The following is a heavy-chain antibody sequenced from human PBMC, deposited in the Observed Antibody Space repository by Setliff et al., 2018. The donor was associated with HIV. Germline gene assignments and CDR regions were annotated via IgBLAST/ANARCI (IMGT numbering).Heavy chain of an antibody. CDR2: LYVSGDT. J-gene: IGHJ6*03. V-gene: IGHV4-4*07. D-gene: IGHD2-2*01. CDR1: NDPISSYY. CDR3: ALTGHRLLRGYMDV. Sequence: SETLSLTCYVTNDPISSYYWSWVRQPAGKGLEWIGRLYVSGDTNYNPSLKSRVTMSLDTSKKHFSLNLKSVTAADTAVYYCALTGHRLLRGYMDVWGKGTTVTVSS.